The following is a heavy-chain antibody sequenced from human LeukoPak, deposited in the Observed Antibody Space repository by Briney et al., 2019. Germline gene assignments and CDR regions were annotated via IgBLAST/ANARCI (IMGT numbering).Heavy chain of an antibody. Sequence: PTGGSLRLSCAASGFTFSSYAMSWVRQAPGKRLEWVSAISGSGGSTYYADSVKGRFTISRDNSKNTLYLQMNSLRAEDTAVYYCARDIGRTGTLLGDYWGQGTLVTVSS. D-gene: IGHD1-1*01. J-gene: IGHJ4*02. CDR2: ISGSGGST. CDR3: ARDIGRTGTLLGDY. CDR1: GFTFSSYA. V-gene: IGHV3-23*01.